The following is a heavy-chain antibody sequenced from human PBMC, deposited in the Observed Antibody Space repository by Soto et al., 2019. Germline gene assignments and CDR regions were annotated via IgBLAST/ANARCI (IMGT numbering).Heavy chain of an antibody. Sequence: SETLSLTCTFSGGSISSYYWSLIRQPPGKGLEWIGYIYYSGSTNYNPSLKSRVTISVDASKNQFSLKLSSVTAADTAVYYCAREIGSGWLDYWGQGTLVTVSS. V-gene: IGHV4-59*01. J-gene: IGHJ4*02. CDR3: AREIGSGWLDY. CDR2: IYYSGST. D-gene: IGHD6-19*01. CDR1: GGSISSYY.